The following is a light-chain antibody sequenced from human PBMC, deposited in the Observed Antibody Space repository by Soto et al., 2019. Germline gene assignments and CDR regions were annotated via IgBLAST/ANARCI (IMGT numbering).Light chain of an antibody. J-gene: IGKJ1*01. CDR3: QQYNSYPWT. CDR1: QDISSY. CDR2: GAH. Sequence: DIQLTQSPSLLSASVGDRVTITCRASQDISSYLAWYQQKPGRAPELLIHGAHSLHSGVPSRFSGSGSGTEFTLTISTLQPDDFATYYCQQYNSYPWTFGQGTKVDIK. V-gene: IGKV1-9*01.